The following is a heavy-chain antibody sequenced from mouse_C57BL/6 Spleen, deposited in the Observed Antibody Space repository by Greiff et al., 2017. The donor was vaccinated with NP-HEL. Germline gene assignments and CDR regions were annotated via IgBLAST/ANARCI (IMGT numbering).Heavy chain of an antibody. CDR1: GYSFTGYY. CDR3: ARFYGNYPPYAMDY. CDR2: INPSTGGT. D-gene: IGHD2-1*01. V-gene: IGHV1-42*01. J-gene: IGHJ4*01. Sequence: VQLQQSGPELVKPGASVKISCKASGYSFTGYYMNWVKQSPEKSLEWIGEINPSTGGTTYNQKFKAKATLTVDKSSSTAYMQLKSLTSEDSAVYYCARFYGNYPPYAMDYWGQGTSVTVSS.